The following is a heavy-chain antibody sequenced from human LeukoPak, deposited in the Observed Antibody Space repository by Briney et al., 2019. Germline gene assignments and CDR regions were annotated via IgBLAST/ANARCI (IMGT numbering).Heavy chain of an antibody. CDR1: GFTFSSYA. J-gene: IGHJ4*02. V-gene: IGHV3-30*04. Sequence: GRSLRLSCAASGFTFSSYAMHWVRQAPGKGLEWVAVISYDGSNKYYADSVKGRFTISRDNSKNTLYLQMNSLRAEDTAVYYCARDPLTYYYGSAHDYWGQGTLVTVSS. CDR3: ARDPLTYYYGSAHDY. CDR2: ISYDGSNK. D-gene: IGHD3-10*01.